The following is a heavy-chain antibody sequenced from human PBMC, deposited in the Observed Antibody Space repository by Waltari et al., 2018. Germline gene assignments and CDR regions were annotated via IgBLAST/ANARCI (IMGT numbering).Heavy chain of an antibody. D-gene: IGHD6-19*01. J-gene: IGHJ5*02. V-gene: IGHV4-39*01. Sequence: QLQLQESGPGLVKPSETLSLTCTVSGGSISSSSYYWGWIRQPPGKGLEWIGSIYYSGSTYYNPSLKSRVTISVDTSKNKFSLKLSSVTAADTAVYYCARRGSVAVAGNNWFDPWGQGTLVTVSS. CDR2: IYYSGST. CDR3: ARRGSVAVAGNNWFDP. CDR1: GGSISSSSYY.